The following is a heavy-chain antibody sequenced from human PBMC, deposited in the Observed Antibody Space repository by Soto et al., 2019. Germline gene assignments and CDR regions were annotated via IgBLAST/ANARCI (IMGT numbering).Heavy chain of an antibody. V-gene: IGHV3-23*01. CDR2: ISGSGGST. J-gene: IGHJ4*02. Sequence: SLRLSCAASGFTFSSYAMSWVRQAPGKGLEWVSAISGSGGSTYYADSVKGRFTISRDNSKNTLYLQMNSLRAEDTAVYYCAKDHIVVVTAIPFFDYWGQGTLVTVSS. CDR3: AKDHIVVVTAIPFFDY. D-gene: IGHD2-21*02. CDR1: GFTFSSYA.